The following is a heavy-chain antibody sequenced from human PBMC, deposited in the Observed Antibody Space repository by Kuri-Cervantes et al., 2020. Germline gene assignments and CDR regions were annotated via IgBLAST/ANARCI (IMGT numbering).Heavy chain of an antibody. J-gene: IGHJ6*02. Sequence: GESLKISCVASGFTFSSYWMHWVRRAPGKGLVWVSCINSDGSTTRYADSVKGRFTISRDNAKNTLFLQVNSLRAEDTAVYYCAKGGLKAVDYWGQGTTVTVSS. V-gene: IGHV3-74*01. CDR3: AKGGLKAVDY. CDR1: GFTFSSYW. CDR2: INSDGSTT. D-gene: IGHD4/OR15-4a*01.